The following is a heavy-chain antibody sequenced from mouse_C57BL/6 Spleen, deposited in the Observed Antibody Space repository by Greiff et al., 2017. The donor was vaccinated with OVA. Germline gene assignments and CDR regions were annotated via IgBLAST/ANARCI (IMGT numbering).Heavy chain of an antibody. CDR2: IWGDGST. Sequence: VKLMESGPGLVAPSQSLSITCTVSGFSLTSYGVSWVRQPPGKGLEWLGVIWGDGSTNYHSALISRLSISKDNSKSQVFLKLNSLQTDDTATYYCATKHFYYYGSSPPYAMDYWGQGTSVTVSS. V-gene: IGHV2-3*01. D-gene: IGHD1-1*01. J-gene: IGHJ4*01. CDR3: ATKHFYYYGSSPPYAMDY. CDR1: GFSLTSYG.